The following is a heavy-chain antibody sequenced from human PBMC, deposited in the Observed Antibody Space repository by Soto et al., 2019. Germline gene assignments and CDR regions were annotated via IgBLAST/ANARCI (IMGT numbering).Heavy chain of an antibody. D-gene: IGHD6-6*01. CDR1: GGSISSYY. J-gene: IGHJ6*03. CDR3: ARGVPHYYYYYYMDV. Sequence: SETLSLTCTASGGSISSYYWSWIRQPPGKGLEWIGYIYYSGSTNYNPSLKSRVTISVDTSKNQFSLKLSSVTAADTAVYYCARGVPHYYYYYYMDVWGKGTTVTVSS. CDR2: IYYSGST. V-gene: IGHV4-59*12.